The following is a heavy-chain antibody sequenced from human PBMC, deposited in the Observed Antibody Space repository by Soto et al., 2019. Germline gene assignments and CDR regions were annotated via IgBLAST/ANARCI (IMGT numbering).Heavy chain of an antibody. V-gene: IGHV3-30*03. J-gene: IGHJ4*02. D-gene: IGHD6-13*01. Sequence: HPGGSLRLSCAASGFTFSSYGMHWVRQAPGKGLEWVAVISYDGSNKYYADSVKGRFTISRDNSKNTLYLQMNSLRAEDTAVYYCARDGILAAGSQGEYFDNWGQGTLVTVSS. CDR3: ARDGILAAGSQGEYFDN. CDR2: ISYDGSNK. CDR1: GFTFSSYG.